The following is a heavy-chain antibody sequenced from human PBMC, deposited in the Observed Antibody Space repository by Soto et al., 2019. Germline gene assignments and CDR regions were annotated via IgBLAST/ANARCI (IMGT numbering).Heavy chain of an antibody. J-gene: IGHJ4*02. V-gene: IGHV1-69*13. CDR1: GGTFSSYA. CDR2: IIPIFGTA. CDR3: ARSGYSSSISPDY. Sequence: SVKVSCKASGGTFSSYAISWVRQAPGQGLGWMEGIIPIFGTANYAQKFQGRVTITADESTSTAYMELSSLRSEDTAVYYCARSGYSSSISPDYWGQGTLVTVSS. D-gene: IGHD6-13*01.